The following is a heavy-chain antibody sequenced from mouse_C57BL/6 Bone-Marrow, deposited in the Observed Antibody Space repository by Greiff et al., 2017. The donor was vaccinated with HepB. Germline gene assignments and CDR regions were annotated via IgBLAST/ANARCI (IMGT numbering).Heavy chain of an antibody. CDR3: TTQFITTVVDPFYAMDY. V-gene: IGHV14-4*01. J-gene: IGHJ4*01. Sequence: VQLKQSGAELVRPGASVKLSCTASGFNIKDDYMHWVKQRPEQGLEWIGWIDPENGDTEYASKFQGKATITADTSSNTAYLQLSSLTSEDTAVYYCTTQFITTVVDPFYAMDYWGQGTSVTVSS. CDR1: GFNIKDDY. D-gene: IGHD1-1*01. CDR2: IDPENGDT.